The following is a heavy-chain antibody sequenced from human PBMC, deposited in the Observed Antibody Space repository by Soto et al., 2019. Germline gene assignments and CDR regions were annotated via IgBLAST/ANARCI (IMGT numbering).Heavy chain of an antibody. CDR2: ISSSSSTI. V-gene: IGHV3-48*01. J-gene: IGHJ6*03. D-gene: IGHD3-10*01. CDR1: GFTFSSYS. CDR3: ARTGYYGSGSYLPDYYDYYMDV. Sequence: EVQLVESGGGLVQPGGSLRLSCAASGFTFSSYSMNWVRQAPGKGLEWVSYISSSSSTIYYADSVKGRFTISRDNAKNSLYLQMNSLRAEDTAVYYCARTGYYGSGSYLPDYYDYYMDVWGKGTTVTVSS.